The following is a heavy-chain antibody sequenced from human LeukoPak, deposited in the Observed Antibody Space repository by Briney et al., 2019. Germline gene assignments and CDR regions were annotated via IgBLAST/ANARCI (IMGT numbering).Heavy chain of an antibody. CDR1: GFTFSSYW. J-gene: IGHJ4*02. Sequence: GGSLRLPCGASGFTFSSYWMHWVRQASGKGLVWVSRSNSDGSSTRYADSVKGRFTISRDNAKNTLYLQMNSLRAEDTAVYYCARGVRGGDWLDYWGQGTLVTVSS. V-gene: IGHV3-74*01. D-gene: IGHD2-21*02. CDR3: ARGVRGGDWLDY. CDR2: SNSDGSST.